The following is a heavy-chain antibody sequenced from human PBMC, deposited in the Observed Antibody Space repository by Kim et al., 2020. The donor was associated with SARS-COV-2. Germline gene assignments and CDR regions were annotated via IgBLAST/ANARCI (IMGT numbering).Heavy chain of an antibody. V-gene: IGHV1-2*02. CDR3: ATWIPVPTGRVPY. CDR2: INCKTGVT. CDR1: GYTFSDYH. J-gene: IGHJ4*02. D-gene: IGHD2-2*03. Sequence: ASVKVSCKASGYTFSDYHIHWVRQAPGQRLEWMAWINCKTGVTEYAQMFQGRITVTRDTSISTAYMDVSGLMSDDTAVYYCATWIPVPTGRVPYWGQGTLVTVSS.